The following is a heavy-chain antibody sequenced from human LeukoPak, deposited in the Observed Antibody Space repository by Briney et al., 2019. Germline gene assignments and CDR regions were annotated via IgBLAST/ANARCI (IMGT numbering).Heavy chain of an antibody. J-gene: IGHJ4*02. CDR3: ARGAILGGYNLIDD. CDR1: GFSFRTYA. D-gene: IGHD1-26*01. V-gene: IGHV3-30*04. Sequence: PGGSLRLSCAASGFSFRTYAMHWVRQAPGKGLEWVALILYDGSLENTADSVRGRFIISRDNSKNTLLLQMNSLRIEDTAVYYCARGAILGGYNLIDDWGQGTLVTVSS. CDR2: ILYDGSLE.